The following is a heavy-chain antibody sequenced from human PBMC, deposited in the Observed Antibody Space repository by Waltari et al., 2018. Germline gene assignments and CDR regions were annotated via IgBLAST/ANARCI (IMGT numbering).Heavy chain of an antibody. CDR1: GRTVITYS. Sequence: QRVESRGGMRKHGGSLSSSRAASGRTVITYSMNGVRQAPGNGRDLVASISSSSSYIYYADSVKGRFTISRDNAKNSLYLQMNSLRAEHTAVYYCARDLRDRAVAGTPDYWGQGTLVTVSA. D-gene: IGHD6-19*01. J-gene: IGHJ4*02. V-gene: IGHV3-21*01. CDR2: ISSSSSYI. CDR3: ARDLRDRAVAGTPDY.